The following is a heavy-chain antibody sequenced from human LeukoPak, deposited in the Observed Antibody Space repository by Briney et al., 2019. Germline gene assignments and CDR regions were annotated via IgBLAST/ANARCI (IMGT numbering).Heavy chain of an antibody. Sequence: PSETLPLTCTVSGGSISSYYWSWIRQPAGKGLEWIGRIYTSGSTNYNPSLKSRVTMSVDTSKNQFSLKLSSVTAADTAVYYCARDYYDSSGYQSGFDYWGQGTLVTVSS. D-gene: IGHD3-22*01. J-gene: IGHJ4*02. V-gene: IGHV4-4*07. CDR1: GGSISSYY. CDR3: ARDYYDSSGYQSGFDY. CDR2: IYTSGST.